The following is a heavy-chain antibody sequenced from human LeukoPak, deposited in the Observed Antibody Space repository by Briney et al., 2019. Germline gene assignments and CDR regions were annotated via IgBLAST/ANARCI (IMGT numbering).Heavy chain of an antibody. CDR3: ARDHDRGAQLWDY. CDR1: GFTFSSYW. CDR2: IKQDGSEK. J-gene: IGHJ4*02. D-gene: IGHD5-18*01. V-gene: IGHV3-7*01. Sequence: GGSLRLSCAASGFTFSSYWMSWVRQAPGKGLEWVANIKQDGSEKYYVDSVKGRFTISRDNAKNSLYLQMNSLRAEDTAVYYCARDHDRGAQLWDYWGQGTLVTVSS.